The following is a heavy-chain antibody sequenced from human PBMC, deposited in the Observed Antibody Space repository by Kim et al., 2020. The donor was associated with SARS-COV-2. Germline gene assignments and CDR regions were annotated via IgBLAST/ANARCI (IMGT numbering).Heavy chain of an antibody. V-gene: IGHV3-7*01. D-gene: IGHD2-15*01. CDR1: GFTFSSFW. Sequence: GSLRLSCAASGFTFSSFWMTWVRQAPGKGLEWVANINEDGSQKYYIDSVKGRFTISRDNAKNSVYLQMNSLRAEDTAVYYCARPRYSSWGQGILVTVSS. CDR2: INEDGSQK. CDR3: ARPRYSS. J-gene: IGHJ4*02.